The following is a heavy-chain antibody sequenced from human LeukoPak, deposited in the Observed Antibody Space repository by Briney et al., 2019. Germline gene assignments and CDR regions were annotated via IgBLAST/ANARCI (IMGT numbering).Heavy chain of an antibody. V-gene: IGHV1-24*01. D-gene: IGHD4-11*01. J-gene: IGHJ5*02. CDR1: GYTLTELS. CDR2: FDPEDGET. CDR3: ASRSNYEWFDP. Sequence: GASVKVSCKVSGYTLTELSMHWVRQPRGKGLVWMGGFDPEDGETIYAQKFQGRVTMTEDTSTDTAYMELSSLRSEDTAVYYCASRSNYEWFDPWGQGTLVTVSS.